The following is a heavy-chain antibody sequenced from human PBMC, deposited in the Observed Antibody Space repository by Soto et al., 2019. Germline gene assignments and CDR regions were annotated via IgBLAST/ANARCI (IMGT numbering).Heavy chain of an antibody. D-gene: IGHD3-3*01. J-gene: IGHJ4*02. Sequence: RGESLKICCKGSGYSFTSYWIGWVRQMPGKGLEWMGIIYPGDSDTRYSPSFQGQVTISADKSISTAYLQWSSLKASDTAMYYCARGLRFLEWYERGPLDYWGQGTLVTVSS. CDR1: GYSFTSYW. CDR2: IYPGDSDT. V-gene: IGHV5-51*01. CDR3: ARGLRFLEWYERGPLDY.